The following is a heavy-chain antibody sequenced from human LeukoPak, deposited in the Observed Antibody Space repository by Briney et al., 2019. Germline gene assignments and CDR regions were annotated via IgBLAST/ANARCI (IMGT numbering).Heavy chain of an antibody. CDR1: GFTFRSYA. CDR2: ISDSGGSR. Sequence: GGSLRLSCAASGFTFRSYAMTWVRQAPGKGLEWVSSISDSGGSRYYADSVKGRFTISRDNSKNTLYPQMNSLRAEDTAVYYCAKILPAAGTEGWGQGTLVTVSS. V-gene: IGHV3-23*01. J-gene: IGHJ4*02. D-gene: IGHD6-13*01. CDR3: AKILPAAGTEG.